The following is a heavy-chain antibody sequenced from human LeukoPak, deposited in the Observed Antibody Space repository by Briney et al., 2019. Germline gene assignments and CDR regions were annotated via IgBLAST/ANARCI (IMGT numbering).Heavy chain of an antibody. V-gene: IGHV4-34*01. CDR2: MNHSGST. CDR3: ARAGDDFWSGYYHFDY. D-gene: IGHD3-3*01. J-gene: IGHJ4*02. CDR1: GGSFSGYY. Sequence: PSETLSLTCAVYGGSFSGYYWSWIRQPPGKGLEWIGEMNHSGSTNYNPSLKSRVTISVDTSKNQFSLKLSSVTAADTAVYYCARAGDDFWSGYYHFDYWGQGTLVTVSS.